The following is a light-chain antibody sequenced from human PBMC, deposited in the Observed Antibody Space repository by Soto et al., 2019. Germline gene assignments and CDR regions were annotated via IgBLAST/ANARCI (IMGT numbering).Light chain of an antibody. CDR2: DAS. V-gene: IGKV3-15*01. J-gene: IGKJ1*01. CDR1: QSVSGN. CDR3: RQYNNCPRT. Sequence: EIVMTQSPATLSASPGERATLSCRASQSVSGNLAWYQLKPGQAPRLLIYDASTRATGIPARFSGSGSGKEFSLTISTPPSEDFAVYYCRQYNNCPRTFGQGTKVEIK.